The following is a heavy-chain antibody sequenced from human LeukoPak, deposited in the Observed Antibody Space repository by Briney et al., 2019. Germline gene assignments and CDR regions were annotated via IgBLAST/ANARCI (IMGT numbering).Heavy chain of an antibody. Sequence: ASLKVSCKASGYTFTDYYMHWVRQAPGQGLEWMGWINVNRGGTDYAQRFQGRVTMTRDTSITTAYMELSRLKSDDTAVYYCARRYCSSTSCYYFDYWGQGTLVTVSS. J-gene: IGHJ4*02. CDR3: ARRYCSSTSCYYFDY. CDR2: INVNRGGT. D-gene: IGHD2-2*01. CDR1: GYTFTDYY. V-gene: IGHV1-2*02.